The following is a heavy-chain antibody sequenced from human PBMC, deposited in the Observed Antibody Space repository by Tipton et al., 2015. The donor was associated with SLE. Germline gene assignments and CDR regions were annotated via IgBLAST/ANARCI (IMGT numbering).Heavy chain of an antibody. CDR1: GFTFGDYA. CDR2: INWSGGSP. Sequence: GSLRLSCAASGFTFGDYAMNWVRQAPGKGLEWVSGINWSGGSPGYADSVKGRFTISRDNAKNSLYLQMNSLRAEDTTVYYCARAFDYWGQGSLVTVSS. J-gene: IGHJ4*02. CDR3: ARAFDY. V-gene: IGHV3-20*04.